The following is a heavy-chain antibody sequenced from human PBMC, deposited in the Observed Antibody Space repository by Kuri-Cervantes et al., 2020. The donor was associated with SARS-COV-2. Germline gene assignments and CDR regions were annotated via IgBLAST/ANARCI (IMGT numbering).Heavy chain of an antibody. V-gene: IGHV4-39*01. Sequence: GSLRLSCTVSGGFISSSSYYWGWIRQPPGKGLEWIGSIYYSGSTYYNPSLKSRVTISVDTSKNQFSLKLSSVTAADTAVYYCARFSVGAKAKFDYWGQGTLVTVSS. CDR1: GGFISSSSYY. CDR2: IYYSGST. J-gene: IGHJ4*02. CDR3: ARFSVGAKAKFDY. D-gene: IGHD1-26*01.